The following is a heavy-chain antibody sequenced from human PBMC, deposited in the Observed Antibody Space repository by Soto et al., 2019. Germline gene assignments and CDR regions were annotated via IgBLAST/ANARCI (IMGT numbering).Heavy chain of an antibody. CDR3: ARVEGGAEGHRAYAFDI. CDR1: RYSISSGYY. D-gene: IGHD1-1*01. CDR2: IYHSGST. V-gene: IGHV4-38-2*01. J-gene: IGHJ3*02. Sequence: SETLSLTCAVSRYSISSGYYWGWIRQPPGKGLEWIGSIYHSGSTYYNPSLKSRVTISVDTSKSQFSLKLSSVTAADTAVYYCARVEGGAEGHRAYAFDIWGQVTMVTVSS.